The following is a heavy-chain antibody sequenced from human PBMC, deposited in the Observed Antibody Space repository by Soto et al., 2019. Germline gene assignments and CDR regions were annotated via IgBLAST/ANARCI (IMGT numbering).Heavy chain of an antibody. V-gene: IGHV3-23*01. J-gene: IGHJ6*02. CDR1: GFTFSSYA. CDR2: IGGSGGNT. CDR3: ARVVRYFDTPYGMDV. Sequence: EVQLLESGEGLVQPGGSLKLSCAASGFTFSSYAVSWVRQAPGKGLEWVSGIGGSGGNTYYADSVKGRFTISRDNSKNTLFLQMRSLRAEDTAEYYCARVVRYFDTPYGMDVWGQGTTVTVSS. D-gene: IGHD3-9*01.